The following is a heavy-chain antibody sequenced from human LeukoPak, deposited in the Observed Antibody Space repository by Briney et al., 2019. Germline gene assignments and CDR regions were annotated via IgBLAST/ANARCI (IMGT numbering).Heavy chain of an antibody. D-gene: IGHD2-2*01. CDR2: ISYDGSNK. J-gene: IGHJ6*02. CDR3: ARDRRVVPAAVYYYYYGMDV. Sequence: PGGSLRLSCAASGFTFSSYAMHWVRQAPGKGLEWVAVISYDGSNKYYADSVKGRFTISRDNSKNTLYLQMNSLRAEDTAVYYCARDRRVVPAAVYYYYYGMDVWGQGTTVTVSS. V-gene: IGHV3-30-3*01. CDR1: GFTFSSYA.